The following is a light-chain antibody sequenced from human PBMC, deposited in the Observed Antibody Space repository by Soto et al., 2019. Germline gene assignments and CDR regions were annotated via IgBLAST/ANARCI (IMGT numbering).Light chain of an antibody. V-gene: IGLV2-14*01. CDR2: EVS. Sequence: QSALTQPASVSGSPGQSITISCTGTSSDVGGYNYVSWYQQHPGKAPKLMIYEVSNRPSGVSNRFSGSKSGNTASLTISGLQDDDEADYYGSSYTSSSAEVFGGGTKLTVL. CDR3: SSYTSSSAEV. CDR1: SSDVGGYNY. J-gene: IGLJ2*01.